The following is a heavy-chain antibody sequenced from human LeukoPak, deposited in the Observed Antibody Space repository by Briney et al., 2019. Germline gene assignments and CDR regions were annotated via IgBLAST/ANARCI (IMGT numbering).Heavy chain of an antibody. CDR3: ARDPWGVTTGY. CDR2: IGGSGGYR. D-gene: IGHD4-17*01. Sequence: PGGPLRLSLAASGFTFSTYPISWAPQPPGKGLEWVAAIGGSGGYRYYADSVKGRFAISRDNSKNTLYLQMNSLRAEDTAVYYCARDPWGVTTGYWGQGTLVTVSS. CDR1: GFTFSTYP. J-gene: IGHJ4*02. V-gene: IGHV3-23*01.